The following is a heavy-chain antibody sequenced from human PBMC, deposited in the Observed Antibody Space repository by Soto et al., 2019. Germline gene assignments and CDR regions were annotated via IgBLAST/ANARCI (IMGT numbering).Heavy chain of an antibody. Sequence: GASVKVSCKASGYTFTSYAMHWVRQAPGQRLEWMGWINAGNGNTKYSQKFQGRVTITRDTSASTACMELSSLRSEDTAVYYCARPSRRYYDFWSGYPMDVWGQGTTVTVSS. CDR2: INAGNGNT. CDR3: ARPSRRYYDFWSGYPMDV. CDR1: GYTFTSYA. D-gene: IGHD3-3*01. V-gene: IGHV1-3*01. J-gene: IGHJ6*02.